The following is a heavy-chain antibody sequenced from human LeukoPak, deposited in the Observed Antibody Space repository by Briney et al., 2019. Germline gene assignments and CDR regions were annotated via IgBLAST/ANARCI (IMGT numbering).Heavy chain of an antibody. J-gene: IGHJ4*02. CDR3: ARPLTNDYGGLFDY. Sequence: ASVKVSCKASGYTFTGYYMHWVRQAPGQGLEWMGWINPNSGGTNYAQKFQGRVTMTRDTSISTAYMELSRLGSDDTAVYYCARPLTNDYGGLFDYWGQGTLVTVS. CDR1: GYTFTGYY. D-gene: IGHD4-23*01. V-gene: IGHV1-2*02. CDR2: INPNSGGT.